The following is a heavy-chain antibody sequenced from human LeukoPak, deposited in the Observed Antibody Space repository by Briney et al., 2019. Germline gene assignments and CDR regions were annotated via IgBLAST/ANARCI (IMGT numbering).Heavy chain of an antibody. CDR3: ARDSTGSYYYDSSGLVFDY. D-gene: IGHD3-22*01. V-gene: IGHV4-31*03. CDR2: IYYSGST. Sequence: SETLSLTCTVSGGSISSGGYYWSWIRQHPGKDLEWIGYIYYSGSTYYNPSLKSRVTISLDTAKNQFSLQLSPVTARDTAVYYCARDSTGSYYYDSSGLVFDYWGQGTLVTVSS. CDR1: GGSISSGGYY. J-gene: IGHJ4*02.